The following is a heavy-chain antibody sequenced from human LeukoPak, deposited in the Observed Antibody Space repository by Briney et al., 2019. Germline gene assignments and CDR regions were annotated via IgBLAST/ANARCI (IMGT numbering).Heavy chain of an antibody. V-gene: IGHV3-7*01. CDR1: GFTFSTSW. D-gene: IGHD3-16*01. Sequence: PGGSLRFSCVASGFTFSTSWVTWVRQAPGKGLEWVANIDKHGSGKYYVDSVKGRFAISRDYANNSVFLQMNSLRAEDTSVYYCARDGGWGYYDLWGQGTPVTVSS. CDR2: IDKHGSGK. CDR3: ARDGGWGYYDL. J-gene: IGHJ4*02.